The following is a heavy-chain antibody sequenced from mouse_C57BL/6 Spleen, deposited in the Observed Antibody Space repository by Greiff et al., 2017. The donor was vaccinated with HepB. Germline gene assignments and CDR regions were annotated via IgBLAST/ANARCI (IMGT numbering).Heavy chain of an antibody. Sequence: QVQLQQSGAELVKPGASVKLSCKASGYTFTSYWMHWVKQRPGQGLEWIGMIHPNSGSTNYNEKFKSKATLTVDKSSSTAYMQLSSLTSEDSAVYYCARRGNYGHWYFDVWGTGTTVTVSS. CDR1: GYTFTSYW. D-gene: IGHD1-1*02. J-gene: IGHJ1*03. CDR3: ARRGNYGHWYFDV. V-gene: IGHV1-64*01. CDR2: IHPNSGST.